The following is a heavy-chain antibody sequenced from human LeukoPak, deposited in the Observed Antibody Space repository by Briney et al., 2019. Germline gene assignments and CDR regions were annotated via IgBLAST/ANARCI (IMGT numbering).Heavy chain of an antibody. J-gene: IGHJ6*02. CDR3: ARDSYYYYYGMDV. V-gene: IGHV3-23*01. CDR1: GFTLSSYA. Sequence: GGSLRLSCAASGFTLSSYAMSWVRQAPGKGLERVSAISGSGGSTYYADSVKGRFTISRDNSKNTLYLQMNSLRAEDTAVYYCARDSYYYYYGMDVWGQGTTVTVSS. CDR2: ISGSGGST.